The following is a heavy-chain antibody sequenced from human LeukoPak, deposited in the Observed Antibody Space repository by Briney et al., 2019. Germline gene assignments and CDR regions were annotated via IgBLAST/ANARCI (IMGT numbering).Heavy chain of an antibody. CDR3: ARGVXLRTGFDY. J-gene: IGHJ4*02. CDR1: GGSISSYY. CDR2: IYYSGST. Sequence: PSQTLSLTRTVSGGSISSYYWSWIRQPPGKGLEWIGYIYYSGSTNYNPSLKSRVTISVDTSKNQFSLKLSSVTAADTAVYYCARGVXLRTGFDYWDQGTLVTVSS. V-gene: IGHV4-59*01. D-gene: IGHD4-17*01.